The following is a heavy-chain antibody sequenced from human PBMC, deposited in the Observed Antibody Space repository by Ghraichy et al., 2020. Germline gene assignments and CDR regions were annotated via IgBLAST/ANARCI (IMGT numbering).Heavy chain of an antibody. D-gene: IGHD6-6*01. Sequence: SQTLSLTCTVSGGSISSGGYYWSWIRQHPGKGLEWIGYIYYSGSTYYNPSLKSRVTISVDTSKNQFSLKLSSVTAADTAVYYCARGHSSSADFDYWGQGTLVTVSS. CDR3: ARGHSSSADFDY. V-gene: IGHV4-31*03. CDR1: GGSISSGGYY. CDR2: IYYSGST. J-gene: IGHJ4*02.